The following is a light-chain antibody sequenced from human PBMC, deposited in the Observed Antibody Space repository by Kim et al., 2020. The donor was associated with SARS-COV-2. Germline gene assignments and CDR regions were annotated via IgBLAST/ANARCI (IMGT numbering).Light chain of an antibody. CDR3: YSAADTVV. J-gene: IGLJ3*02. CDR2: KDT. CDR1: ILTKKY. V-gene: IGLV3-27*01. Sequence: VSVSPGQTARITCSGNILTKKYVRWFQQKPGQAPVMVIYKDTERPSEFPERFAGSSSGTTVTLTINGDQVEDEADYYCYSAADTVVFGGGTQLTVL.